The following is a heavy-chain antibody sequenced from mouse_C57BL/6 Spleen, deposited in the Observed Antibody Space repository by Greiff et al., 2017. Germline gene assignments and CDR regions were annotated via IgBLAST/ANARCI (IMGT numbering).Heavy chain of an antibody. V-gene: IGHV1-52*01. D-gene: IGHD2-3*01. CDR1: GYTFTSYW. CDR2: IDPSDSET. Sequence: QVQLQQPGAELVRPGSSVKLSCKASGYTFTSYWMHWVKQRPIQGLEWIGNIDPSDSETHYNQKFKDKATLTVDKSSSTAYMQLSILTSEDSAVYYCATPYDGYHGWYFDVWGTGTTVTVSS. J-gene: IGHJ1*03. CDR3: ATPYDGYHGWYFDV.